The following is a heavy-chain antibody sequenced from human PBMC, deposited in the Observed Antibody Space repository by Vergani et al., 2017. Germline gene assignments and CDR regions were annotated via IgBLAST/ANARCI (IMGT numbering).Heavy chain of an antibody. CDR3: AREAGSGWYRDAFDI. Sequence: AASGFTFSDYYMSWIRQAPGKGLEWVSYISSSSSYTNYADSVKGRFTISRDNAKNSLYLQMNSLRAEDTAVYYCAREAGSGWYRDAFDIWGQGTMVTVSS. D-gene: IGHD6-19*01. J-gene: IGHJ3*02. CDR1: GFTFSDYY. V-gene: IGHV3-11*05. CDR2: ISSSSSYT.